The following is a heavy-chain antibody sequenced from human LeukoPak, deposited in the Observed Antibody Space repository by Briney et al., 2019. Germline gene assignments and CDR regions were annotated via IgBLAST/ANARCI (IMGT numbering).Heavy chain of an antibody. CDR1: GGSISSYY. Sequence: SETLSLTCTVSGGSISSYYWSWIRQPPGKGLEWIGYIYYSGSTNYNPSLKSRVTISVDTSKNQFSLKLSFVTAADTAVYYCAKVVPDESYAANYMDVWGKGTTVTVSS. CDR2: IYYSGST. V-gene: IGHV4-59*01. CDR3: AKVVPDESYAANYMDV. J-gene: IGHJ6*03. D-gene: IGHD2-2*01.